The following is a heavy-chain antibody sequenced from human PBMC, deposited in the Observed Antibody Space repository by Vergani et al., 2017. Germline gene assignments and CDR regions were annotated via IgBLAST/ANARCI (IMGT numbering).Heavy chain of an antibody. D-gene: IGHD3-10*01. CDR1: GYTFTGYY. CDR3: ARDLRLLWCGELSKYGMDV. V-gene: IGHV1-2*02. J-gene: IGHJ6*02. Sequence: QVQLVQSGAEVKKPGASVKVSCKASGYTFTGYYMHWVRQAPGQGLEWMGWINPNSGGTNYAQKFQGRVTMTRDTSISTAYMELSWLRSDDTAVYYCARDLRLLWCGELSKYGMDVWGQGTTVTVSS. CDR2: INPNSGGT.